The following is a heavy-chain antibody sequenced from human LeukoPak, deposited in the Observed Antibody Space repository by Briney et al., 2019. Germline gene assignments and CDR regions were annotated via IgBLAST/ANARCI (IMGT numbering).Heavy chain of an antibody. J-gene: IGHJ4*02. V-gene: IGHV3-33*06. Sequence: GRSLRLSCAASGFTFSSYGMHWVRQAPGKGLEWVAVIWYDGSNKYYADSVKGRFTISRDNSKKTLYLQMNSLRAEDTAVYYCAKGPTRTGNYFDYWGQGTLVTVSS. D-gene: IGHD3-10*01. CDR1: GFTFSSYG. CDR3: AKGPTRTGNYFDY. CDR2: IWYDGSNK.